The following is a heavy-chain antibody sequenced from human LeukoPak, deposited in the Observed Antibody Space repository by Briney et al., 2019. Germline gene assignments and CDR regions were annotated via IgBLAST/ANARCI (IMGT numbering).Heavy chain of an antibody. Sequence: ASVKVSCKASGYTFTGYYMYWVRQAPGQGLEWMGWINPNSGGTNYAQKFQGRVTMTRDTSISTAYMELSRLRSDDTAVYYCARGLASGSFTTDFDYWGQGTLVTVSS. D-gene: IGHD1-26*01. J-gene: IGHJ4*02. V-gene: IGHV1-2*02. CDR1: GYTFTGYY. CDR3: ARGLASGSFTTDFDY. CDR2: INPNSGGT.